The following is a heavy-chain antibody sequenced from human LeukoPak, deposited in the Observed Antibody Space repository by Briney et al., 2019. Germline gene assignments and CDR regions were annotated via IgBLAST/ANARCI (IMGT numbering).Heavy chain of an antibody. J-gene: IGHJ3*02. Sequence: PSETLSLTCTVSGGSISRYYWSCIRQPPGKGLEWIGYIYYSGSTNYNPSLKSRVTISVDTSKNQFSLKLSSVTAADTAVYYCARVLRIAAALDIWGQGTMVTVSS. V-gene: IGHV4-59*01. CDR1: GGSISRYY. D-gene: IGHD6-25*01. CDR2: IYYSGST. CDR3: ARVLRIAAALDI.